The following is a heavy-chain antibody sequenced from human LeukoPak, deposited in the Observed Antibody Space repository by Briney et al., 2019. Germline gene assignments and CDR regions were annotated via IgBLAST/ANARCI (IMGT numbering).Heavy chain of an antibody. CDR3: VRAIGKSEGY. D-gene: IGHD4-23*01. CDR1: GFTFSSYW. V-gene: IGHV3-74*01. CDR2: IASDGSST. Sequence: SGGSLRLSCAASGFTFSSYWMNWVRQAPGKGLVWVSRIASDGSSTTYADSVKGRFSISRDNAKNTLYLQMNSLRVEDTAVYYCVRAIGKSEGYWGQGTLVTVSS. J-gene: IGHJ4*02.